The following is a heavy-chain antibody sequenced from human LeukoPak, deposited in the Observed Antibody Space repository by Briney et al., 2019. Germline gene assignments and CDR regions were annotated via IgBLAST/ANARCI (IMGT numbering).Heavy chain of an antibody. V-gene: IGHV3-7*01. CDR3: ARDNYDI. CDR1: GFNIRNNW. CDR2: INQDEGQK. D-gene: IGHD3-9*01. Sequence: GGSLRLSCEASGFNIRNNWMSWVRLAPGKGLEYVANINQDEGQKYYVDSVRGRFTISKDTAKNSLNLQMNSLRAEDTGVYYCARDNYDIRGQGTLVTVSS. J-gene: IGHJ4*02.